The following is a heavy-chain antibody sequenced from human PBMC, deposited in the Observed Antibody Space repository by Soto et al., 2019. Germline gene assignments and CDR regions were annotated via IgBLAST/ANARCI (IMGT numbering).Heavy chain of an antibody. CDR3: AKDRGYGSGSYPDY. Sequence: QVQLVESGGGVVQPGRSLRLACAASGFTFRSYGMHWVRPAPGKGLEWVAVISYDGSHKYDADSVKGRFTISRDNSKNTLYLQMNSLRAEDTAVYYCAKDRGYGSGSYPDYWGQGTLVTVSS. J-gene: IGHJ4*02. CDR2: ISYDGSHK. CDR1: GFTFRSYG. V-gene: IGHV3-30*18. D-gene: IGHD3-10*01.